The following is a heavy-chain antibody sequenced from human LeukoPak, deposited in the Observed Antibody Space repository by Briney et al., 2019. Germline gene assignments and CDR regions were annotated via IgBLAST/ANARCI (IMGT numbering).Heavy chain of an antibody. CDR1: GGSFSNYY. J-gene: IGHJ6*02. V-gene: IGHV4-34*01. Sequence: SETLSLTCAVYGGSFSNYYWSWIRQPPGKGLEWIGETNHSGSTNYNPSLKSRVTISVDTSKTQFSLKLSSVTAADTAVYYCARENLGSSGWYSLYGMDVWGQGTTVTVSS. CDR2: TNHSGST. CDR3: ARENLGSSGWYSLYGMDV. D-gene: IGHD6-19*01.